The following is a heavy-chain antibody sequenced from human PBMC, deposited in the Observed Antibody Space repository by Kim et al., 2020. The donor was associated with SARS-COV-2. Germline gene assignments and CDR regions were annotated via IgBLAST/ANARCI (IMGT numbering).Heavy chain of an antibody. D-gene: IGHD2-21*01. Sequence: GGSLRLSCAASGFTFSSYDMHWIRQAPGKGLEWVSYICYSGSNKDYADSVKGRFTISRDNSKNTLYLQMNSLRAEDTAVYYCARGRLWGYYFDYWGKGTLVTVSS. J-gene: IGHJ4*02. CDR3: ARGRLWGYYFDY. CDR1: GFTFSSYD. V-gene: IGHV3-33*01. CDR2: ICYSGSNK.